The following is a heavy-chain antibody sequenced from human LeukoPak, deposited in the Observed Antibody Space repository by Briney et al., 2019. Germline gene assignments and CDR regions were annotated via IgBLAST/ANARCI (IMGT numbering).Heavy chain of an antibody. CDR2: VHKSGST. V-gene: IGHV4-30-4*01. CDR1: GGSISSGDYY. Sequence: SQTLSLTCTVSGGSISSGDYYWSWIRQPPGKGLEWIGEVHKSGSTNYYPSLQSRVTISIDKSKNQIALELTSVTAADTAVYYCAKEIVGAPTPGAYWGQGILVTVSS. D-gene: IGHD1-26*01. J-gene: IGHJ4*02. CDR3: AKEIVGAPTPGAY.